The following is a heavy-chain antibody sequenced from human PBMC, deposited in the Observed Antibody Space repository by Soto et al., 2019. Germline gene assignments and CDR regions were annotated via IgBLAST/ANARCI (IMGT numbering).Heavy chain of an antibody. CDR2: INPNSGGT. J-gene: IGHJ6*02. Sequence: ASVKVSCKASGYTFTGYYMHWVRQAPGQGLEWMGWINPNSGGTNYAQKFQGRVTMTRDTSISTAYMELSRLRSDDTAVYYCAREDYYYGSGSGYYGMDVWGQGTTVTVS. CDR1: GYTFTGYY. V-gene: IGHV1-2*02. CDR3: AREDYYYGSGSGYYGMDV. D-gene: IGHD3-10*01.